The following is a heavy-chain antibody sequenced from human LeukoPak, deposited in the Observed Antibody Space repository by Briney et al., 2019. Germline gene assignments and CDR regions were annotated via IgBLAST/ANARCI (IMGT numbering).Heavy chain of an antibody. CDR1: GGSISSGGYS. J-gene: IGHJ5*02. Sequence: SETLSLTCAVSGGSISSGGYSWSWMRQPPGKGLEWIGYIYHSGSTYYNPSLKSRVTISVDRSKNQFSLKLSSVTAADTAVYYCARADYYYDSSGKGVDWFDPWGQGTLVTVYS. D-gene: IGHD3-22*01. CDR3: ARADYYYDSSGKGVDWFDP. CDR2: IYHSGST. V-gene: IGHV4-30-2*01.